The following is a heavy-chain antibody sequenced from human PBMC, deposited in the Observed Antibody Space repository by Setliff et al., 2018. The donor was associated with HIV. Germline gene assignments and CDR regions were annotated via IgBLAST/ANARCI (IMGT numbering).Heavy chain of an antibody. Sequence: SETLSLTCNVSGGSISSVNYYWNWVRQPAGKGLEWIGRIYASGSPTYNPSLKSRVTISVDTSKNHFSLRLNSVTAADTAVYFCARAPRYYRGWYIPEYFDNRGEGTLVTVSS. CDR3: ARAPRYYRGWYIPEYFDN. D-gene: IGHD6-19*01. J-gene: IGHJ4*02. CDR1: GGSISSVNYY. CDR2: IYASGSP. V-gene: IGHV4-61*02.